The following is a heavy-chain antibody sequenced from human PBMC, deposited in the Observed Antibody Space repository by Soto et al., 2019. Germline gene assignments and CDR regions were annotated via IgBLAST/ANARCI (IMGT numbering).Heavy chain of an antibody. CDR1: GFTFSSYA. CDR3: AKDLWQLAGESAPQPMDV. D-gene: IGHD6-6*01. Sequence: EVQLLESGGGLVQPGGSLRLSCAASGFTFSSYAMSWVRQAPGKGLEWVLAISGSGGSTYYADSVKGRFTISRDNSKNTLYLQMNSLRAEDTAVYYCAKDLWQLAGESAPQPMDVWVKGTTVTVSS. V-gene: IGHV3-23*01. J-gene: IGHJ6*04. CDR2: ISGSGGST.